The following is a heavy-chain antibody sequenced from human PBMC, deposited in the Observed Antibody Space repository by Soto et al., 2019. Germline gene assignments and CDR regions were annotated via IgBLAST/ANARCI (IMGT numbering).Heavy chain of an antibody. Sequence: QVQLVESGGGVVQPGRSLRLSCAASGFTFSSYAMHWVRQAPGKGLEWVAVISYDGSNKYYADSVKGRFTISRDNSKNTLYLQMNSLRAEDTAVYYCARTPGRTFYYYGMDVWGQGTTVPVSS. CDR3: ARTPGRTFYYYGMDV. J-gene: IGHJ6*02. CDR2: ISYDGSNK. V-gene: IGHV3-30-3*01. CDR1: GFTFSSYA. D-gene: IGHD1-26*01.